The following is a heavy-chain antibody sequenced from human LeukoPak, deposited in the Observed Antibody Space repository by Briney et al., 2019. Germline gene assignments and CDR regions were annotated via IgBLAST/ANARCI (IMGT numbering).Heavy chain of an antibody. V-gene: IGHV4-34*01. CDR2: INHSGST. D-gene: IGHD2-21*02. CDR1: GGSFSGYY. Sequence: SETLSLTCAVYGGSFSGYYWSWIRQPPGKGLEWIGEINHSGSTNYNPSLKSRVTISVDTSKNQFSLKLSSVTAADTAVYYCALYCGGDCYSGYSDYWGQGTLVTVSS. CDR3: ALYCGGDCYSGYSDY. J-gene: IGHJ4*02.